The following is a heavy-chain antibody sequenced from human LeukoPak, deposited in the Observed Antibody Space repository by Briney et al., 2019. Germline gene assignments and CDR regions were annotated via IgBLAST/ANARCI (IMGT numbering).Heavy chain of an antibody. CDR1: GFTFDDYA. Sequence: PGGSLRLSCTASGFTFDDYALSWVRQVPGKGLEWVSGISWNSDKTVYADSVEGRFTISRDNDKNSLYLQMDSLRAEDTALYFCVRDRSPGAATAGDSFDYWGRGILVPVSS. CDR3: VRDRSPGAATAGDSFDY. CDR2: ISWNSDKT. V-gene: IGHV3-20*04. D-gene: IGHD1-26*01. J-gene: IGHJ4*02.